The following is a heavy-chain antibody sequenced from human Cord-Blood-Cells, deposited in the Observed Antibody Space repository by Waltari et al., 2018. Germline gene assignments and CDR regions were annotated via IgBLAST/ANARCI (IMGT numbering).Heavy chain of an antibody. CDR2: IWYDGSNK. CDR1: GFTFSSYG. J-gene: IGHJ6*02. D-gene: IGHD3-10*01. Sequence: QVQLVESGGGVVQPGRSLRLSCAASGFTFSSYGMHWVRPAPGTGLEGVAVIWYDGSNKYYADSVKGRFTISRDNSKNTLYLQMNSLRAEDTAVYYCASLRYGSGSYYYYGMDVWGQGTTVTVSS. V-gene: IGHV3-33*01. CDR3: ASLRYGSGSYYYYGMDV.